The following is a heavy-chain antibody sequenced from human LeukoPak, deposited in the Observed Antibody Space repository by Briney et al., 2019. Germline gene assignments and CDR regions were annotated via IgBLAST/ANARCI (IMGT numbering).Heavy chain of an antibody. CDR1: GFTQHIYV. V-gene: IGHV3-23*01. J-gene: IGHJ1*01. CDR3: AKHRGVYCYGDFLH. CDR2: ISCSCGST. Sequence: PGGSLSLSCAASGFTQHIYVMSGVRQAPGKGLVWGSTISCSCGSTYYADSVRGRFTISADNSKNTLYLQMNSLRAEDTAVYYCAKHRGVYCYGDFLHWGQG. D-gene: IGHD3-10*01.